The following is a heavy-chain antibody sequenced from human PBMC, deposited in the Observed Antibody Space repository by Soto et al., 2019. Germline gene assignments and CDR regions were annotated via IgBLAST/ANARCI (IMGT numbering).Heavy chain of an antibody. V-gene: IGHV3-30*18. CDR3: AKDDYGGTYYSYDGVDV. D-gene: IGHD4-17*01. CDR1: GFTFSSYG. J-gene: IGHJ6*02. Sequence: QVQLVESGGGVVQPGRSLSLSCAASGFTFSSYGMHWVRQAPGRGLEWVAVISSDGSNKYYADSVKGRFTISRDNSKNRLYLEMNGLRAEDAAVYYCAKDDYGGTYYSYDGVDVWGQGTTVTVSS. CDR2: ISSDGSNK.